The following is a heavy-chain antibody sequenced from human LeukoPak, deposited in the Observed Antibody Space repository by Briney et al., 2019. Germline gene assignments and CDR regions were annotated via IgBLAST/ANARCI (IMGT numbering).Heavy chain of an antibody. D-gene: IGHD5-18*01. CDR1: GFTFDDYT. CDR2: ISWDGGST. J-gene: IGHJ3*02. CDR3: AKARGYSYGYSDNAFDI. Sequence: PGGSLRLSCAASGFTFDDYTMHWVRQAPGKGLEWVSLISWDGGSTYYADSVKGRFTISRDNSKNSLYLQMNSLRTEDTALYYCAKARGYSYGYSDNAFDIWGQGTMVTVSS. V-gene: IGHV3-43*01.